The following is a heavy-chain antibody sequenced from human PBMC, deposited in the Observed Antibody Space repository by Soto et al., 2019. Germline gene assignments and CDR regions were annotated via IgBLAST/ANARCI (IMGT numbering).Heavy chain of an antibody. D-gene: IGHD6-13*01. CDR3: AKEIRAAGTAGVEY. CDR1: GFTFSSYA. V-gene: IGHV3-23*01. Sequence: GWSLRLSCAASGFTFSSYAMSWVRQAPGKGLEWVSAISGSGGSTYYADSVKGRFTISRDNSKNTLYLQMNSLRAEDTAVYYCAKEIRAAGTAGVEYWGEGPLVPISS. J-gene: IGHJ4*02. CDR2: ISGSGGST.